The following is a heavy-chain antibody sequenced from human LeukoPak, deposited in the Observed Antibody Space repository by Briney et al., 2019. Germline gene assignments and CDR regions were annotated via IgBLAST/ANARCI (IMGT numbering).Heavy chain of an antibody. Sequence: PGGSLRLSCAASGFTFSSYEMNWVRQPPGKGLEWIGEIYHSGSTNYNPSLKSRVTISVDKSKNQFSLKLSSVTAADTAVYYCASRVGATDFDYWGQGTLVTVSS. V-gene: IGHV4-4*02. D-gene: IGHD1-26*01. CDR2: IYHSGST. J-gene: IGHJ4*02. CDR1: GFTFSSYEM. CDR3: ASRVGATDFDY.